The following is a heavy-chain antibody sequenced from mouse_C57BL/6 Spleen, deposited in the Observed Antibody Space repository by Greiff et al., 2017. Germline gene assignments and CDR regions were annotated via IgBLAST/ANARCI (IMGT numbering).Heavy chain of an antibody. V-gene: IGHV7-1*01. J-gene: IGHJ4*01. D-gene: IGHD2-3*01. Sequence: EVQVVESGGGLVQSGRSLRLSCATSGFTFSDFYMEWVRQAPGKGLEWIAASRNKANDYTTEYSASVKGRFIVSRDTSQSILYLQMNALRAEDTAIYYCASHDGYYVGAMDYWGQGTSVTVSS. CDR3: ASHDGYYVGAMDY. CDR2: SRNKANDYTT. CDR1: GFTFSDFY.